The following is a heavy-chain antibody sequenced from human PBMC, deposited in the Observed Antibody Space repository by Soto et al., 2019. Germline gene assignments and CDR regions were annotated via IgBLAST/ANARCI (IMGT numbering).Heavy chain of an antibody. D-gene: IGHD3-3*01. J-gene: IGHJ4*02. CDR3: ARDDQREEFWRGYYREYDY. CDR1: GYTFTSYG. CDR2: ISAYNGNT. V-gene: IGHV1-18*01. Sequence: QVQLVQSGAEVKKPRASVKVSCKASGYTFTSYGISWVRQAPGQGLEWMGWISAYNGNTNYAQKLQGRVTMTTDTSTSTAYMEPRSLRSDDTAVYYCARDDQREEFWRGYYREYDYWGQGTLVTVSS.